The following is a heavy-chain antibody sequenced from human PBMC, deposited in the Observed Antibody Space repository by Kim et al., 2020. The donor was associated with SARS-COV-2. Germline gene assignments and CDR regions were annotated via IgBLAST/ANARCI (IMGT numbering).Heavy chain of an antibody. D-gene: IGHD2-15*01. CDR2: IRDKANSYTT. J-gene: IGHJ4*02. Sequence: GGSLRLSCAASGFILSDHQMDWVRQAPGKGLEWVGCIRDKANSYTTEYASSVKGRFTISRDDSKNSLYLQLNSLKTEDTAVYYCAAVRGRVDIWGQGTLVTVSS. V-gene: IGHV3-72*01. CDR3: AAVRGRVDI. CDR1: GFILSDHQ.